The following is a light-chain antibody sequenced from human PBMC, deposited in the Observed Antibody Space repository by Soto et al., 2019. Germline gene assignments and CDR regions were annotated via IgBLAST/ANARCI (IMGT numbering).Light chain of an antibody. CDR1: QSLLHRNGYNY. V-gene: IGKV2-28*01. CDR3: MQALQSPLYT. Sequence: DIVMTQSPLSLPVTPGEPASISCRSSQSLLHRNGYNYLDCYLQKPGQSPQLLIYLGSNRASGVPDRFSGSGSGTDFTLKISRVEADDVGVYYCMQALQSPLYTFGQGTKLEIK. J-gene: IGKJ2*01. CDR2: LGS.